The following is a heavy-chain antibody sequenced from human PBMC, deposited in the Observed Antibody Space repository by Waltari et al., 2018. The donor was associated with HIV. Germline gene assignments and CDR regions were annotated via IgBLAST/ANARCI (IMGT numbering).Heavy chain of an antibody. CDR3: ARLSGEGAGNWFDP. D-gene: IGHD1-26*01. CDR1: GSTFSCYA. CDR2: IIPIFGTA. J-gene: IGHJ5*02. V-gene: IGHV1-69*01. Sequence: QVQLVQSGAAVKKPGSSVKVSCTASGSTFSCYAISWVRLAPEQGLEWMEGIIPIFGTANYAQKFQGRVTITADESTSTAYMELSSLRSEDTAVYYCARLSGEGAGNWFDPWGQGTLVTVSS.